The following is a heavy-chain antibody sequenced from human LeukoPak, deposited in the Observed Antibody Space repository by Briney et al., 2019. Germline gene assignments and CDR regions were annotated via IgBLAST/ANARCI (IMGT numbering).Heavy chain of an antibody. D-gene: IGHD3-9*01. Sequence: PSETLSLTCAVYDGSFSGYYWSWIRQPPGKGLEWIGEINHSGSTNYNPSLKSRVTISVDTSKNQFSLKLSSVTAADTAVYYCARGLLVTYYDILTGCPLDYWGQGTLVTVSS. CDR1: DGSFSGYY. CDR2: INHSGST. V-gene: IGHV4-34*01. CDR3: ARGLLVTYYDILTGCPLDY. J-gene: IGHJ4*02.